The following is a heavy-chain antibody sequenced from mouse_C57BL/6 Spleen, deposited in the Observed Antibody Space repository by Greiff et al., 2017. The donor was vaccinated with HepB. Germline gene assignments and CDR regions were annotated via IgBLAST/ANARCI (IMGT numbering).Heavy chain of an antibody. J-gene: IGHJ1*03. D-gene: IGHD2-4*01. CDR2: IDPNSGGT. CDR1: GYTFTSYW. CDR3: AREDDYDYDGSFDV. V-gene: IGHV1-72*01. Sequence: QVQLKQPGAELVKPGASVKLSCKASGYTFTSYWMHWVKQRPGRGLEWIGRIDPNSGGTKYNEKFKSKATLTVDKPSSTAYMQLSSLTSEDSAVYYCAREDDYDYDGSFDVWGTGTTVTVSS.